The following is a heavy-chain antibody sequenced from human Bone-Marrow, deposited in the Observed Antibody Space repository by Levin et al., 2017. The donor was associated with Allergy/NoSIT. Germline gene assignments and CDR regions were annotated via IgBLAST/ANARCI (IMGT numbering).Heavy chain of an antibody. J-gene: IGHJ6*02. V-gene: IGHV3-74*01. Sequence: GESLKISCAASGFTFSSYWMHWVRQAPGKGLVWVSRINSDGSSTSYADSVKGRFTISRDNAKNTLYLQMNSLRAEDTAVYYCARGKGYYDFWSSPGYGMDVWGQGTTVTVSS. CDR2: INSDGSST. D-gene: IGHD3-3*01. CDR1: GFTFSSYW. CDR3: ARGKGYYDFWSSPGYGMDV.